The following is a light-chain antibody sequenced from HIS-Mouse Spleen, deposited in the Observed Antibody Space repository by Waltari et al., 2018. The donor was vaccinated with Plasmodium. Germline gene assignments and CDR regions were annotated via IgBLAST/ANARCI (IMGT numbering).Light chain of an antibody. J-gene: IGLJ2*01. Sequence: QSALTQPPSASGSPGQSVTIPCTGTSRDVGGYKYVSWYQQHPGKAPKLMIYEVSKRPSVVPDRFSGSKSGNTASLTVSGLQAEDEADYYCSSYAGSNNLVFGGGTKLTVL. CDR2: EVS. CDR1: SRDVGGYKY. V-gene: IGLV2-8*01. CDR3: SSYAGSNNLV.